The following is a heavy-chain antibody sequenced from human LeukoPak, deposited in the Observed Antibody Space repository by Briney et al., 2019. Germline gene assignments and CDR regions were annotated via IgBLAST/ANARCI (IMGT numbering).Heavy chain of an antibody. J-gene: IGHJ4*02. D-gene: IGHD1-26*01. CDR2: ISGSGGST. V-gene: IGHV3-23*01. CDR3: AGVVGATNGDY. CDR1: GFTFSSYA. Sequence: GGSLRLSCATSGFTFSSYAMSWVRQAPGKGLEWVSAISGSGGSTYYADSVKGRFTISRDNSKNTLYLQMNSLRAEDTAVYYCAGVVGATNGDYWGQGTLVTVSS.